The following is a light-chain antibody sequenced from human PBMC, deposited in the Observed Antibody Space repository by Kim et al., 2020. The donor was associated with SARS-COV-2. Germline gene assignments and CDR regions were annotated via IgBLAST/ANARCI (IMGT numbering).Light chain of an antibody. CDR2: DVS. V-gene: IGLV2-14*03. CDR1: SSDVGGYKY. Sequence: QSALTQPASVSGSPGQSITISCTGTSSDVGGYKYVSWYQQHPGKAPKLMIYDVSNRPSGVSNRFSGSKSGNTASLTISGLQAEDEADYYCTSYTSRSTLVVFGGGTQLTVL. CDR3: TSYTSRSTLVV. J-gene: IGLJ2*01.